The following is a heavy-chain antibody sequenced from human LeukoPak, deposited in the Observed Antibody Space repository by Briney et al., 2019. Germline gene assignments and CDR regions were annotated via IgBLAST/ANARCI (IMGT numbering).Heavy chain of an antibody. D-gene: IGHD6-6*01. CDR1: GGSISSSSYY. CDR2: FYHSGST. V-gene: IGHV4-39*07. Sequence: SETLSLTCIVSGGSISSSSYYWGWIRQPPGKGLEWIGSFYHSGSTYYNPSLKSRVTISVDTSKNQFSLNLSSVTAADTAVYYCARGVARSSKFHFSYYFDYWGQGTLVTVSS. J-gene: IGHJ4*02. CDR3: ARGVARSSKFHFSYYFDY.